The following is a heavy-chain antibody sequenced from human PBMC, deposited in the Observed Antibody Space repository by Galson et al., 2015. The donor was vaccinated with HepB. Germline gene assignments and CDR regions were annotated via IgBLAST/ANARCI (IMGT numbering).Heavy chain of an antibody. CDR1: GFTFSNYW. CDR2: INSDGSTT. V-gene: IGHV3-74*01. D-gene: IGHD6-19*01. Sequence: SLRLSCAASGFTFSNYWMHWVRQAPGKGLVWVSRINSDGSTTSYVDSVKGRFTISRDNTKNTLYLQMNSLRAEDTAVYYCARVGYSSGWYSLDYWGQGTLVTVSS. CDR3: ARVGYSSGWYSLDY. J-gene: IGHJ4*02.